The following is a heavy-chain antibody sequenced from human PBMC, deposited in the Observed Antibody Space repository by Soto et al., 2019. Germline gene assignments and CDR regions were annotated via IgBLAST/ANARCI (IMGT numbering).Heavy chain of an antibody. D-gene: IGHD7-27*01. V-gene: IGHV4-59*08. CDR3: ASSADGEEPPLDY. Sequence: SETLSLTCTVSGGSISSYYWSWIRQPPGKGLEWIGYIYYSGSTNYNPSLKSRVTISVDTSKNQFSLKLSSVTAADTAVYYCASSADGEEPPLDYWGQGTLVTVSS. CDR2: IYYSGST. CDR1: GGSISSYY. J-gene: IGHJ4*02.